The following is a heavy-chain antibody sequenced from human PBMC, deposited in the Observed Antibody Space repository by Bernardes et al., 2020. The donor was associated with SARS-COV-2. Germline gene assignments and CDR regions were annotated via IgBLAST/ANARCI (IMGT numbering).Heavy chain of an antibody. CDR3: ARDSFYDSSGYYLYYYYGMDV. D-gene: IGHD3-22*01. J-gene: IGHJ6*02. Sequence: ASVKVSCKASGYTFTCYYMHWVRQAPGQGLEWMGWINPNSGGTNYAQKFQGWVTMTRDTSISTAYMELSRLRSDDTAVYYCARDSFYDSSGYYLYYYYGMDVWGQGTTVTVSS. CDR2: INPNSGGT. CDR1: GYTFTCYY. V-gene: IGHV1-2*04.